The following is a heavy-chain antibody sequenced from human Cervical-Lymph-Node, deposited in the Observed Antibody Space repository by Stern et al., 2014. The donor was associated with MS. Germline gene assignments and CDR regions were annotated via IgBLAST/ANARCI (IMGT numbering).Heavy chain of an antibody. V-gene: IGHV3-66*02. CDR3: ATRNIESRGY. J-gene: IGHJ4*02. Sequence: EVQLVQSGGGMVQPGGSLRLSCAASGFTVSNNYMTWVRQGPGKGLEWVSLIYSGGNTYYADSVKGRFTISRDKSKNTLYLQMNTLRPEDTAVYYCATRNIESRGYWGQGALVTVSS. CDR1: GFTVSNNY. D-gene: IGHD1-14*01. CDR2: IYSGGNT.